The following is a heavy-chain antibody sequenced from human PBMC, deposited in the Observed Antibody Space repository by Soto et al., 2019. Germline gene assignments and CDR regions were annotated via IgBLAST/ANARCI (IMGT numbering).Heavy chain of an antibody. D-gene: IGHD6-13*01. CDR2: IYYSGTT. CDR3: ARLSHIATAGRNNYHSMEA. V-gene: IGHV4-59*01. Sequence: SETLSLTCTVSGGSINNYYWSWIRQPPGKGLEWIGYIYYSGTTNYNPSLRSRLTISVDTSKNQFSLRLSSVTAADTAVYYCARLSHIATAGRNNYHSMEAWGQGTTVTVSS. CDR1: GGSINNYY. J-gene: IGHJ6*02.